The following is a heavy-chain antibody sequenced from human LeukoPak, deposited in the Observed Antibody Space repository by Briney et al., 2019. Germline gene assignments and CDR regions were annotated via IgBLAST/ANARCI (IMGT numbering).Heavy chain of an antibody. CDR2: INSDRSLI. D-gene: IGHD3-10*01. J-gene: IGHJ4*02. CDR1: GFTFSSYW. CDR3: VREDRGGSGSYY. V-gene: IGHV3-74*01. Sequence: PGGSLRLSCAASGFTFSSYWMHWVRQVPGKGLVWVSRINSDRSLITYADSVRGRFTISRDSAKNTVYLQMNSLRVEDTAVYYCVREDRGGSGSYYWGQGTLVTVSA.